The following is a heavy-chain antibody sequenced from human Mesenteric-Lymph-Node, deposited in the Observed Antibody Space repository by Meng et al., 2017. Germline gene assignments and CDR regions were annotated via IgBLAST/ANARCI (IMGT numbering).Heavy chain of an antibody. V-gene: IGHV3-33*01. Sequence: GESLKISCAASGFSFSTYGMHWVRQAPGKGLEWVAVVWYDGSNKYYRDSVKGRFTISRDNSKNTLYLQMNSLRAEDTAVYYCARDNFDDILTGYYTDYYYYGMDVWGQGTTVTVSS. CDR2: VWYDGSNK. J-gene: IGHJ6*02. CDR3: ARDNFDDILTGYYTDYYYYGMDV. CDR1: GFSFSTYG. D-gene: IGHD3-9*01.